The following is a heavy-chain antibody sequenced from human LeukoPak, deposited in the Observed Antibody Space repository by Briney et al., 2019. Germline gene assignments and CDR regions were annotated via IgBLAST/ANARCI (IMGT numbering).Heavy chain of an antibody. Sequence: PSETLSLTCSVSGDSIGSYYWTWIRQSPGKGLEWIGYIYYSGSTNYSPSLKSRVTISVDTSNNQFSLQLRSVTAADTAIYYCARGRARDGSYPWLDSWGQGTLVTVYS. J-gene: IGHJ5*01. D-gene: IGHD3-16*02. V-gene: IGHV4-59*01. CDR2: IYYSGST. CDR1: GDSIGSYY. CDR3: ARGRARDGSYPWLDS.